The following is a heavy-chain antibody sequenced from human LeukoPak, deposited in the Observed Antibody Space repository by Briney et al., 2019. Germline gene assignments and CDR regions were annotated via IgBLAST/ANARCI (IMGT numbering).Heavy chain of an antibody. V-gene: IGHV3-23*01. CDR2: ISGSGGKT. CDR3: AKWGCSGGSCYPFDY. D-gene: IGHD2-15*01. Sequence: GGSLRLSCAASGFSFSTYAMGWVRQAPGKGLEWVSAISGSGGKTYYADSVKGRFTISRDNSKNTLYLQMNSLRAEDTAVYYCAKWGCSGGSCYPFDYWGQGTLVTVSS. CDR1: GFSFSTYA. J-gene: IGHJ4*02.